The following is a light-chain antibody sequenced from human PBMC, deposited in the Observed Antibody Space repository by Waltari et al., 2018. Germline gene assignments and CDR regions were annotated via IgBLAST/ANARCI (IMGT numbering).Light chain of an antibody. J-gene: IGKJ2*01. Sequence: EVLMTQSPPTLSVSPGERATLSCRASQSIARNLAWYQQKPGQAPRLLIYGASTRATDVPDRFSCSGSGTEFTLTISSLQSEDFAVYYCQQYNNWRTFGQGTKLEIK. CDR3: QQYNNWRT. V-gene: IGKV3-15*01. CDR1: QSIARN. CDR2: GAS.